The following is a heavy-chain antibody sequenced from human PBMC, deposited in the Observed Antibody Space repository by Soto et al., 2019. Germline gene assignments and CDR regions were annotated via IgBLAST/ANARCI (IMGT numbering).Heavy chain of an antibody. D-gene: IGHD3-22*01. CDR1: GFTFSSYW. Sequence: GGSLRLSCAASGFTFSSYWMHWVRQAPGKGLVWVSRINSYGSSTSYADSVKGRFTISRDNAKNKLYLQMNSLRAEDTAVYYCARVSYDSSGYLNWFDPWGQGTLVTVSS. CDR3: ARVSYDSSGYLNWFDP. CDR2: INSYGSST. J-gene: IGHJ5*02. V-gene: IGHV3-74*01.